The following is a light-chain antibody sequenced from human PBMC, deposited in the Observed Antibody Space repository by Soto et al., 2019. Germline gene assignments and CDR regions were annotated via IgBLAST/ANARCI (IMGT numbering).Light chain of an antibody. CDR2: GAS. Sequence: EFVLRSCRCTLYLYPGERATLSSRSSQTVRNNYLAWYQQKPGQAPRLLIYGASTRATGIPDRFSGSGSGTDFTLTISGLEPEDFAVYYCTQSGSSPGRFGQATNVGIK. V-gene: IGKV3-20*01. CDR3: TQSGSSPGR. CDR1: QTVRNNY. J-gene: IGKJ1*01.